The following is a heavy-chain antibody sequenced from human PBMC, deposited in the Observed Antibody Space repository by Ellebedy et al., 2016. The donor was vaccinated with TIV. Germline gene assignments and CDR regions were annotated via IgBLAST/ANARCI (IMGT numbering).Heavy chain of an antibody. J-gene: IGHJ4*02. CDR2: ISAYNGHT. Sequence: AASVKVSCKASGYTFTKYGITWVRQAPGQGLEWMGWISAYNGHTNYPQKFQGRVTMTTDTATSTAYMELRSLRSDDTAVYYCARLVGTMSPVLSKHFDHWGQGTLVTVSS. CDR1: GYTFTKYG. V-gene: IGHV1-18*01. D-gene: IGHD1-26*01. CDR3: ARLVGTMSPVLSKHFDH.